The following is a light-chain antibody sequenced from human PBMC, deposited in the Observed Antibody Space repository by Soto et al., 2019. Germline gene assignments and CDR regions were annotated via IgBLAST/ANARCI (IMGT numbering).Light chain of an antibody. V-gene: IGKV1-5*01. CDR1: QSISSW. J-gene: IGKJ4*01. Sequence: DIQMTQSPSTPSPSVGDRVTITFRASQSISSWLAWYQQKPGKAPKLLIYDVSSLESGVPSRFSGSGSGTEFTLTISSLQPEDFATYFCLQHNSYPLTFGGGTKVDIK. CDR3: LQHNSYPLT. CDR2: DVS.